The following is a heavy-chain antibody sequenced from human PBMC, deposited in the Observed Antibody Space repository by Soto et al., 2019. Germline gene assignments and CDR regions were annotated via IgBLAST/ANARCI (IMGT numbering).Heavy chain of an antibody. V-gene: IGHV4-59*01. Sequence: QVQLQESGPGLVKPSETLSLTCTVSGGSISSYYWSWIRQPPGKGLEWIGYIYYSGSTNYNPSLNSRVTISVDTSKYQFSLKLSSVTAADTAVYYCARGSFTLVGATHYYFYGMDVWGQGTTVTVSS. J-gene: IGHJ6*02. CDR3: ARGSFTLVGATHYYFYGMDV. CDR2: IYYSGST. D-gene: IGHD1-26*01. CDR1: GGSISSYY.